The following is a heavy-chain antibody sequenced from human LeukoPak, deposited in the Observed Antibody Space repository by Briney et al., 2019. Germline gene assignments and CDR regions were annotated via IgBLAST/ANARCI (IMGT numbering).Heavy chain of an antibody. D-gene: IGHD6-6*01. CDR1: GFTFSDYY. V-gene: IGHV3-11*01. J-gene: IGHJ5*02. CDR2: ISSSGSTI. CDR3: ARVGQLAVFWFDP. Sequence: GGSLRLSWAASGFTFSDYYMSWIRQAPGKGLEWVSYISSSGSTIYYADSVKGRFTISRDNAKNSLYLQMNSLRAEDTAVYYCARVGQLAVFWFDPWGQGTLVTVSS.